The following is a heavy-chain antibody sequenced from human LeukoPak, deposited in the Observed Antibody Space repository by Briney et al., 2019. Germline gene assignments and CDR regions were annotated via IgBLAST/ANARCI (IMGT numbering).Heavy chain of an antibody. J-gene: IGHJ4*02. D-gene: IGHD1-26*01. CDR2: IRNKADGGTP. Sequence: PGRSLRLSCTASEFTFGDYTMTWIRQAPGKGLEWVGFIRNKADGGTPEYAASVKGRFTISRDDSKSIAYLQMNSLKTDDTAVYYCTRDPPTRYWGQGTLVSVSS. CDR1: EFTFGDYT. V-gene: IGHV3-49*03. CDR3: TRDPPTRY.